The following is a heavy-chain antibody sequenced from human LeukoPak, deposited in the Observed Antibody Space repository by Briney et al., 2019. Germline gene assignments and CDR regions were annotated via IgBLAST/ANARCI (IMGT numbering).Heavy chain of an antibody. D-gene: IGHD3-9*01. V-gene: IGHV4-59*01. CDR2: IYYSGST. Sequence: PETLSLTCTVSGGSISSYYWSWIRQPPGKGLEWIGYIYYSGSTNYNPSLKRRVTISVDTSKNLFSLKLRSVTAADTAVYYCARSKDILTGYCFDYWGQGTLVTVSS. CDR3: ARSKDILTGYCFDY. J-gene: IGHJ4*02. CDR1: GGSISSYY.